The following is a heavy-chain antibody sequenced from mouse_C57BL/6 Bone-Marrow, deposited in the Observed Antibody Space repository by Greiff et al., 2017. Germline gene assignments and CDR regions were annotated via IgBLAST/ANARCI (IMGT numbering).Heavy chain of an antibody. CDR2: IRSKSNNYAT. V-gene: IGHV10-1*01. CDR1: GFSFNTYA. CDR3: VRNEDYTWFAY. J-gene: IGHJ3*01. D-gene: IGHD2-4*01. Sequence: EVMLVESGGGLVQPKGSLKLSCAASGFSFNTYAMNWVRQAPGKGLEWVARIRSKSNNYATYYADSVKDRFTISRDDSESMLYLQMNNLKTEDTAMYYCVRNEDYTWFAYWGQGTLVTVSA.